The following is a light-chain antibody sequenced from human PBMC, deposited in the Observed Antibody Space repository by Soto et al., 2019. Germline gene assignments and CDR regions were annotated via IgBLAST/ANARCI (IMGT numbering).Light chain of an antibody. CDR2: GAS. CDR1: QSVRSN. Sequence: EIVMTQSPVTLSVSPGERVTLSCRASQSVRSNLAWYQQRRGRAPRLPIYGASTRATGIPARFSVSGSGTEFTLTISSLQAEDFAVYYCQQYESWPYTFGQGTKLEIK. CDR3: QQYESWPYT. V-gene: IGKV3-15*01. J-gene: IGKJ2*01.